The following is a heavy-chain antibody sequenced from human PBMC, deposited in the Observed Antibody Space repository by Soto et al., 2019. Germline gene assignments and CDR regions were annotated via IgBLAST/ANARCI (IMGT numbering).Heavy chain of an antibody. D-gene: IGHD6-13*01. V-gene: IGHV3-30*18. CDR1: GFTFSSYG. CDR2: ISYDGSNK. Sequence: PGGSLRLSCAASGFTFSSYGMHWVRQAPGKGLEWVAVISYDGSNKYYADSVKGRFTISRDNSKNTLYLQMNSLRAEDTAVYYRAKSWYRYSSSQEYFDYWGQGTLVTVSS. CDR3: AKSWYRYSSSQEYFDY. J-gene: IGHJ4*02.